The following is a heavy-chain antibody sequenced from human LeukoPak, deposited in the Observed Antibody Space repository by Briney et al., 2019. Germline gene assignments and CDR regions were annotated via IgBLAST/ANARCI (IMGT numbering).Heavy chain of an antibody. V-gene: IGHV1-18*01. CDR1: GYTFTSYG. J-gene: IGHJ4*02. CDR3: ATGYSSGWFPSESLDY. Sequence: ASVKVSCKASGYTFTSYGISWVRQAPGQGLEWMGWISAYNGNTNYAQRLQGRVTMTTDTSTSTAYMELRSLRSDDTAVYYCATGYSSGWFPSESLDYWGQGTLVTVSS. D-gene: IGHD6-19*01. CDR2: ISAYNGNT.